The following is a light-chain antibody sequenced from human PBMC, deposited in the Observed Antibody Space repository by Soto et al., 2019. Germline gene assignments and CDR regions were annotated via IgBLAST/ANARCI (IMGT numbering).Light chain of an antibody. CDR3: QSYDGSLSGVM. V-gene: IGLV1-40*01. CDR2: ANT. J-gene: IGLJ3*02. Sequence: QSVLTQPPSVSGAPGQRVTISCTGSSSNIGAGYDVHWYQQLPGTAPQLLIFANTNRPSGVPDRFSGSKLGTSASLAITGLQAEDEGDYYCQSYDGSLSGVMFGGGTKVTVL. CDR1: SSNIGAGYD.